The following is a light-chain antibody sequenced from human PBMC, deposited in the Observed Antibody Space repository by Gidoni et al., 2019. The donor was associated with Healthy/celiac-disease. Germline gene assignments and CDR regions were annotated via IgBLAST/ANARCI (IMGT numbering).Light chain of an antibody. Sequence: SQSVSSNLVWYQQKPGQAPRLLIYGASTRATGIPARFSGSGSGTEFTLTISSLQSEDFAVYYCQQYNNWPFTFGGGTKVEIK. CDR2: GAS. J-gene: IGKJ4*01. CDR1: QSVSSN. CDR3: QQYNNWPFT. V-gene: IGKV3-15*01.